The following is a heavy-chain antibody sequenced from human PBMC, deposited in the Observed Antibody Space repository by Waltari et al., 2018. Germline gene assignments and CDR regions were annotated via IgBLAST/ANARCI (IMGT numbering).Heavy chain of an antibody. D-gene: IGHD6-19*01. CDR1: GGSFSGYY. V-gene: IGHV4-34*01. J-gene: IGHJ4*02. Sequence: QVQLQQWGAGLLKPSETLSLTCAVYGGSFSGYYWSWIRQPPGKGLEWIGEINHSGSTNYNPSLKSRVTISVDTSKNQFSLKLSSVTAADTAVYYCARSSLVRYSSGWYEDYWGQGTLVTVSS. CDR2: INHSGST. CDR3: ARSSLVRYSSGWYEDY.